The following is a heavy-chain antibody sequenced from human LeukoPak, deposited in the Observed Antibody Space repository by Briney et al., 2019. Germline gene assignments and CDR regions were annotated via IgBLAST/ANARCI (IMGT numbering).Heavy chain of an antibody. Sequence: ASVKVSCKASGYTFTSYGISWVRQAPGQGLEWMGWISAYNGNTNYAQKLQGRVTMTTDTSTSTAYMELRSLRSDDTAVYYCARLYCSSTSCSPRKYYLDYWGQGTLVTVSS. J-gene: IGHJ4*02. CDR3: ARLYCSSTSCSPRKYYLDY. CDR2: ISAYNGNT. CDR1: GYTFTSYG. V-gene: IGHV1-18*01. D-gene: IGHD2-2*01.